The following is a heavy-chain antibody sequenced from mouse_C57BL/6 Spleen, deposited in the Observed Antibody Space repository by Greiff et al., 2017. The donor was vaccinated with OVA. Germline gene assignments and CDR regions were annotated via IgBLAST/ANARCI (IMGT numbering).Heavy chain of an antibody. Sequence: VQLQQSGAELVRPGASVKLSCKASGYTFTDYYINWVKQRPGQGLEWIARIYPGSGNTYYNEKFKGKATLTAEKSSSTAYMQLSSLTSEDSAVYCCARGGIYYGNYVGAMDYWGQGTSVTVSS. J-gene: IGHJ4*01. V-gene: IGHV1-76*01. CDR1: GYTFTDYY. D-gene: IGHD2-1*01. CDR2: IYPGSGNT. CDR3: ARGGIYYGNYVGAMDY.